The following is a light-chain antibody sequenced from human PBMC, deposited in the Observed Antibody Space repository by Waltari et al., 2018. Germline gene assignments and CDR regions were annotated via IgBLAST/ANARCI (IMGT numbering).Light chain of an antibody. CDR3: SSYTSSSTLV. CDR2: EVS. Sequence: QSALTQPASVSGSPGQSITISCTGNSSDVGGYNYVSWYQQHPGKAPKLMIYEVSNRPSGVSNRFSGSKSGNTASLTISGLQAEDEADYYCSSYTSSSTLVFGTGTKVTAL. CDR1: SSDVGGYNY. V-gene: IGLV2-14*01. J-gene: IGLJ1*01.